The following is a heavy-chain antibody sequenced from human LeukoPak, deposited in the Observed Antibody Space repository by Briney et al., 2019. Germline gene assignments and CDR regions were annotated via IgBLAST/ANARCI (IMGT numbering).Heavy chain of an antibody. CDR3: ARDTGKSVGY. Sequence: SETLSLTCSVSGGFNTHYYWSWIRQPPGKGLEWIGYIYHSGSTYYNPSLKSRVTMSVDTSKNQFSLKLSSVTAADTAVYYCARDTGKSVGYWGQGTLVTVSS. J-gene: IGHJ4*02. V-gene: IGHV4-59*12. CDR1: GGFNTHYY. CDR2: IYHSGST. D-gene: IGHD1-26*01.